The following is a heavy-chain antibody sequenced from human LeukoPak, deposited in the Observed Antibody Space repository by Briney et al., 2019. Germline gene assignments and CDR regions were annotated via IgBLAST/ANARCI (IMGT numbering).Heavy chain of an antibody. CDR2: IDYTGRT. CDR3: AREGLLRWFDP. Sequence: SETLSLTCTVSSGSISSYYWSWIRQPPGKGLEWIGYIDYTGRTNYNPSLKSRVTMSVDTSKNQFSLKLNSVTAADTAVYYCAREGLLRWFDPWGQGTLVTVSS. J-gene: IGHJ5*02. V-gene: IGHV4-59*01. D-gene: IGHD3/OR15-3a*01. CDR1: SGSISSYY.